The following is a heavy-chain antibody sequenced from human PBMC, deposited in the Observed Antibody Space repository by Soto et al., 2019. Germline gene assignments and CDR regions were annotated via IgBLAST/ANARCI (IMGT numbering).Heavy chain of an antibody. Sequence: QVQLVESGGGVVQPGMSLRLSCAASGFTFNDYPMNWVRQAPGKGLEWVTLISYDGNKKYYADPVKGRFAISRDTSKNTLYLQMNSLRAEDTAVSYCARGVHYDFWTSQQSWYFDLWGRGTLVTVSS. D-gene: IGHD3-3*01. J-gene: IGHJ2*01. V-gene: IGHV3-30*09. CDR2: ISYDGNKK. CDR3: ARGVHYDFWTSQQSWYFDL. CDR1: GFTFNDYP.